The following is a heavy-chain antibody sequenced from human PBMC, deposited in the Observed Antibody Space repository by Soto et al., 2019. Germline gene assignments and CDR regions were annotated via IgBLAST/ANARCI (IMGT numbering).Heavy chain of an antibody. J-gene: IGHJ5*02. V-gene: IGHV3-30*03. CDR3: AIDKYGSGLMTPHH. D-gene: IGHD3-10*01. CDR2: VSHDGSNK. Sequence: QVQLVESGGGVVQPGKSLRLSCAASGFTFSAYGMHWVRQSPGKGLEWVAVVSHDGSNKYYADSVKGRFTISRDNNKTTYLQMNTLTAEDTAVYYCAIDKYGSGLMTPHHCGEGTLITVSS. CDR1: GFTFSAYG.